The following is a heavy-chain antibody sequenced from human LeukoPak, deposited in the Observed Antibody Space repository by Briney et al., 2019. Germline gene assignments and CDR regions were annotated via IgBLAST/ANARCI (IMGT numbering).Heavy chain of an antibody. D-gene: IGHD6-13*01. CDR1: GFTFSSYW. CDR2: INSDGRST. Sequence: PGGSLRLSCVASGFTFSSYWMHWVRQAPGKGLVWVSRINSDGRSTSYADSVKGRFTISRDNAKNTLYLQMNSLRAEDTAVYYCAREGMKQQLEPFDYWGQGTLVTVSS. CDR3: AREGMKQQLEPFDY. V-gene: IGHV3-74*01. J-gene: IGHJ4*02.